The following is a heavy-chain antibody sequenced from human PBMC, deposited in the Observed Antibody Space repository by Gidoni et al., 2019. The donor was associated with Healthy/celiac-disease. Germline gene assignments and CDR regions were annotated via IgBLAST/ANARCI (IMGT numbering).Heavy chain of an antibody. Sequence: QVQLQESGPGLVKPSETLSLTCTVSGGSISSYYWSWIRQPPGKGLEWIGYIYYSGSTNYNPSLKSRVTISVDTSKNQFSLKLSSVTAADTAVYYCARHGYSSSTDYYYGMDVWGQGTTVTVSS. J-gene: IGHJ6*02. CDR3: ARHGYSSSTDYYYGMDV. D-gene: IGHD6-6*01. CDR1: GGSISSYY. V-gene: IGHV4-59*08. CDR2: IYYSGST.